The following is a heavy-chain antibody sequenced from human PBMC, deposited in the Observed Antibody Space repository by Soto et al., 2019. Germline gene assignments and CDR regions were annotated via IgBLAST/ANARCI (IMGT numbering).Heavy chain of an antibody. CDR2: MYNTGST. D-gene: IGHD2-21*02. CDR1: RGSISGYD. J-gene: IGHJ6*02. CDR3: ARDLWGYCGTDCYPLDV. V-gene: IGHV4-59*01. Sequence: SETMFLTCTVSRGSISGYDWSWFRHPPGNGLEWIGYMYNTGSTVYNPSFKSRVTISVDTSKNQFSLKLNSVTAADTAVYYCARDLWGYCGTDCYPLDVWGQGTTVTVS.